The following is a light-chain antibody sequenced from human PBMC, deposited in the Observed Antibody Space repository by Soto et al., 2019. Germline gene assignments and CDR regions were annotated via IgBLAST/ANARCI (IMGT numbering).Light chain of an antibody. CDR1: QTISSGS. CDR3: QQYGSSRT. CDR2: GGS. V-gene: IGKV3-20*01. J-gene: IGKJ1*01. Sequence: EIVLPQSPGTLSLSPGEVATLSCRASQTISSGSLAWYQQKPGQPPRLLIYGGSSRAAGIPDRFSGSGSGTDFSLTISRLEPEDFAVYYCQQYGSSRTFGQGTKVEV.